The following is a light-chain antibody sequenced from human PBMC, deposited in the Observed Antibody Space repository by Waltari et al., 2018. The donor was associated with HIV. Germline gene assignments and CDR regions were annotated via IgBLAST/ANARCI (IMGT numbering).Light chain of an antibody. CDR3: NSETSAGTYV. J-gene: IGLJ1*01. Sequence: SALPHPASLPGCPGQSITISCLGTSIDIGQHNNVSWFQHHPGRAPKLIIYEVSNRPSGVSDRFSGSKSGNTASLTISGLQVEDEAEYYCNSETSAGTYVFGTGTKVTVL. V-gene: IGLV2-14*01. CDR1: SIDIGQHNN. CDR2: EVS.